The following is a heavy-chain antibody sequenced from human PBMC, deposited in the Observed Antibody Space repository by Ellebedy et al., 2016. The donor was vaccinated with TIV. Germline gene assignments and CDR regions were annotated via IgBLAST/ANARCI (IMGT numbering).Heavy chain of an antibody. CDR2: INQSGST. V-gene: IGHV4-34*01. CDR1: GGSFSGYY. J-gene: IGHJ4*02. D-gene: IGHD3-22*01. CDR3: ARGRQYSHSSGYYLEY. Sequence: SQTLSLTXXVYGGSFSGYYWCWIRQPPGKGLEWIGEINQSGSTNHNPSLKSRVTISADTSKNQFSLKLSSLTAADTAVYYCARGRQYSHSSGYYLEYWGQGTVVTVSS.